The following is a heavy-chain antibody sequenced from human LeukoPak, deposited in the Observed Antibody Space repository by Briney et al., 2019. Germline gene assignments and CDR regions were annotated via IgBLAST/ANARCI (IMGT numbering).Heavy chain of an antibody. CDR1: GFTFSNYA. D-gene: IGHD6-13*01. Sequence: LSGGSLRLSCAASGFTFSNYAMSWVRQAPGKGLEWVSGISGSGDSTYYADSVRGRFIITRDNSKNTVYVQMNSLRVEDTAIYYCAKIRAPYSSSWNPFDYWGQGTLVTVSS. CDR2: ISGSGDST. V-gene: IGHV3-23*01. J-gene: IGHJ4*02. CDR3: AKIRAPYSSSWNPFDY.